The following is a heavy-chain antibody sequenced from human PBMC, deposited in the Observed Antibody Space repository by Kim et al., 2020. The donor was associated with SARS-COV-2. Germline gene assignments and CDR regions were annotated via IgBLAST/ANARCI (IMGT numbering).Heavy chain of an antibody. J-gene: IGHJ4*02. V-gene: IGHV1-46*01. CDR3: ARDQGTAAAIFGS. D-gene: IGHD6-13*01. Sequence: AQKFQGRVTITRDTSTGTVSMDLRSLRSDDTAVYYCARDQGTAAAIFGSWGQGTLVTVSS.